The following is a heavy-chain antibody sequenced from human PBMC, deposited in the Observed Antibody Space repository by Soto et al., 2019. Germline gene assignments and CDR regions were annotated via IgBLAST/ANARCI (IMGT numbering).Heavy chain of an antibody. Sequence: TSETLSLTCTVSGGSINNHYWSWIRQPPGKGLEWIGYIYYTGSTNYNPSLKSRVTISVDTSKNQFSLKLSSVTAADTAVYYCARENYYDSSGSQASYGMDVWGQGTTVTVSS. CDR2: IYYTGST. J-gene: IGHJ6*02. D-gene: IGHD3-22*01. CDR3: ARENYYDSSGSQASYGMDV. V-gene: IGHV4-59*11. CDR1: GGSINNHY.